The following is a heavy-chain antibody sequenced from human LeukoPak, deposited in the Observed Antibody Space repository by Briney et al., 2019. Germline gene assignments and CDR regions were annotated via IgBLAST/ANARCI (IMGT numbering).Heavy chain of an antibody. J-gene: IGHJ5*02. V-gene: IGHV3-21*01. CDR2: ISSSSSYI. CDR3: ARERIVGANSWFDP. D-gene: IGHD1-26*01. CDR1: GFTFSSYS. Sequence: GGSLRLSCAASGFTFSSYSMNWVRQAPGKGLEWVSSISSSSSYIYYADSVKGRFTISRDNAKNSLYLQMNCLRAEDTAVYYCARERIVGANSWFDPWGQATLVTVSS.